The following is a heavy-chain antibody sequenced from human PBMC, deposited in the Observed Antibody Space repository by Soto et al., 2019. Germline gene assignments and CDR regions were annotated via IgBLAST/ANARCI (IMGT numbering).Heavy chain of an antibody. CDR1: GGPISSGDYY. Sequence: QVQLQESGPGLVKPSQTLSLTCTVSGGPISSGDYYWTWIRQPPGKGLEWIGYIFYSGSTYYNPSLKSRVTISVDPSKKQFSLKLGSVTAADTAVYYCARRGYSYGVDAFDIWGQGTMVTVSS. CDR2: IFYSGST. V-gene: IGHV4-30-4*01. D-gene: IGHD5-18*01. CDR3: ARRGYSYGVDAFDI. J-gene: IGHJ3*02.